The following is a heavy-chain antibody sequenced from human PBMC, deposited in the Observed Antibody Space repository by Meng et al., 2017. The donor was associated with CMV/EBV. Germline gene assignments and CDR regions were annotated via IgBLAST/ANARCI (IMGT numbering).Heavy chain of an antibody. CDR3: ARLRIAVAGDFDY. J-gene: IGHJ4*02. CDR1: GGSISSSSYY. D-gene: IGHD6-19*01. V-gene: IGHV4-39*01. CDR2: IYYSGST. Sequence: SETLSLTCTVSGGSISSSSYYWGWIRQPPGKGLEWIGSIYYSGSTYYNPSLKSRVTISVDTSKNQFSLKLSSVTAADTAVYYCARLRIAVAGDFDYWGQGTLVPSPQ.